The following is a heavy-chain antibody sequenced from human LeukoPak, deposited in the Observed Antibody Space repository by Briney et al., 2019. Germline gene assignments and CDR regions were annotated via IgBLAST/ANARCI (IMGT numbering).Heavy chain of an antibody. V-gene: IGHV3-53*05. CDR3: ASRTYTYDSSGYYRRNYYFDY. CDR2: IYRGGFT. D-gene: IGHD3-22*01. Sequence: GGSLRLSCAASGFTVSDYYMNWVRQAPGKGLEWVSVIYRGGFTYYADSVRGRFSISRDNSKNTLYLQMNSLRSEDTAVYYCASRTYTYDSSGYYRRNYYFDYWGQGTLVTVSS. CDR1: GFTVSDYY. J-gene: IGHJ4*02.